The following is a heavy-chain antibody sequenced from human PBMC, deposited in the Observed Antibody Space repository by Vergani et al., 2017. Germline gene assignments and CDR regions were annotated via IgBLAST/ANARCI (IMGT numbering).Heavy chain of an antibody. D-gene: IGHD3-10*01. V-gene: IGHV3-49*03. CDR2: IRSKAYGQAT. J-gene: IGHJ3*02. Sequence: EVQLVESGGDLVQPGRSPRLSCTASGFTFGYYAMDWFRQAPGQGLEWVGGIRSKAYGQATIYAASVEGRCTISRDDSKSIAYLQMNNLQTEDTAMYYCVRDEVTMLRGSDALDIWGQGTMVTGSS. CDR3: VRDEVTMLRGSDALDI. CDR1: GFTFGYYA.